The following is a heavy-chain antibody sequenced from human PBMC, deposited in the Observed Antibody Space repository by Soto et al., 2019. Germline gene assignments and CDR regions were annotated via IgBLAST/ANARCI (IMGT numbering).Heavy chain of an antibody. CDR1: GGTFSSYA. CDR2: IIPIFGTA. J-gene: IGHJ4*02. Sequence: GSSVKASCKASGGTFSSYAISWVRQAPGQGLEWMGGIIPIFGTASYAQKFQGRVTITADESTSTAYMELSSLRSEDTAVYYCARSIAVALPGHYLDYSAQGTLVTVSS. D-gene: IGHD6-19*01. CDR3: ARSIAVALPGHYLDY. V-gene: IGHV1-69*13.